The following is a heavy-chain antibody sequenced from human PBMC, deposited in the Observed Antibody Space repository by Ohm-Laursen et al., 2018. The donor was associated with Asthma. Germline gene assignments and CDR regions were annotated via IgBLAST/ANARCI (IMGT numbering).Heavy chain of an antibody. J-gene: IGHJ5*02. CDR2: IYHSVST. V-gene: IGHV4-30-4*02. CDR1: GGSIGSDDYY. Sequence: SDTLSLTCPVSGGSIGSDDYYWSWIRQPPGKGLEWIGYIYHSVSTYYSPSLKSRVTISVDTSKNQFSLKLSSVTAADTAVYYCARGAYCGGDCYFEGFDPWGQGTLVTVSS. CDR3: ARGAYCGGDCYFEGFDP. D-gene: IGHD2-21*02.